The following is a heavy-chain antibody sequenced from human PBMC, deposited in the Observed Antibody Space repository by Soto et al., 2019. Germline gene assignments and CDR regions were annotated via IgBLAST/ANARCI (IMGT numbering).Heavy chain of an antibody. CDR1: GFTFSSYA. D-gene: IGHD6-19*01. J-gene: IGHJ4*02. Sequence: PGGSLRLSCAASGFTFSSYAMNWVRQAPGKGLEWVSSISGSSGGTYYADSVKGRFTISRDNAKNSLFLHMSDLRAADTAVYYCARVSATGWHVNGRDYFDHWGLGTMVAVSS. CDR3: ARVSATGWHVNGRDYFDH. CDR2: ISGSSGGT. V-gene: IGHV3-23*01.